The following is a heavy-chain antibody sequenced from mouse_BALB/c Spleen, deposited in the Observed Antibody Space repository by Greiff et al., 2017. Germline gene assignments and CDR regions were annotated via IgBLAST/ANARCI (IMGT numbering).Heavy chain of an antibody. Sequence: EVNVVESGGGLVQPGGSLRLSCATSGFTFTDYYMSWVRQPPGKALEWLGFIRNKANGYTTEYSASVKGRFTISRDNSQSILYLQMNTLRAEDSATYYCARDITTVAMDYWGQGTSVTVSS. CDR1: GFTFTDYY. V-gene: IGHV7-3*02. CDR3: ARDITTVAMDY. J-gene: IGHJ4*01. CDR2: IRNKANGYTT. D-gene: IGHD1-1*01.